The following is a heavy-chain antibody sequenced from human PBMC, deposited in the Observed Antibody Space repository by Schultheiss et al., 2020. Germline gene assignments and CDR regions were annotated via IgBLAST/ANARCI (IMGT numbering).Heavy chain of an antibody. V-gene: IGHV3-33*08. CDR1: GFTFSSYA. D-gene: IGHD4-17*01. J-gene: IGHJ5*02. CDR3: ARDRATVTSNWFDP. Sequence: GGSLRLSCAASGFTFSSYAMSWVRQAPGKGLEWVAVIWYDGSNKYYADSVKGRFTISRDNAKNSLYLQMNSLRAEDTAVYYCARDRATVTSNWFDPWGQGTLVTVSS. CDR2: IWYDGSNK.